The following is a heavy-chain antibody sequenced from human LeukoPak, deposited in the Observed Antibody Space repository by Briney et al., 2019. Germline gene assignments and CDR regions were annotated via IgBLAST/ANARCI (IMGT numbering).Heavy chain of an antibody. Sequence: SETLSLTCTVSGGSISSYYWSWIRQPPGKGLEWIGYIYYSGSTNYNPSLKSRVTISVDTSKNQFSLKLSSVTAADTAVYYCARLKYQLISDFDYWGQGTLVTVSS. J-gene: IGHJ4*02. V-gene: IGHV4-59*08. CDR1: GGSISSYY. D-gene: IGHD2-2*01. CDR2: IYYSGST. CDR3: ARLKYQLISDFDY.